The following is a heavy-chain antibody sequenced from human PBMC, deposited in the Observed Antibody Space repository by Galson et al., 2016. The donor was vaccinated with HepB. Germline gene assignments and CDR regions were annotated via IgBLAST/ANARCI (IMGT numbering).Heavy chain of an antibody. CDR1: GFTFRNYN. Sequence: SVKVSCKASGFTFRNYNMHWVRQAPGQGLEWMGIINRGGPGTIYAQKFQDRLTMTSDTSTSTVYMELSSLRSHDTAVYYCARASFWSGLDVWGQGTTVTVSS. D-gene: IGHD3-3*01. CDR3: ARASFWSGLDV. V-gene: IGHV1-46*01. CDR2: INRGGPGT. J-gene: IGHJ6*02.